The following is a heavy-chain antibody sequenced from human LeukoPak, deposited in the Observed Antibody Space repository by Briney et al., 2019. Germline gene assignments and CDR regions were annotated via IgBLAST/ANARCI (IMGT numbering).Heavy chain of an antibody. CDR1: GGSISSYY. D-gene: IGHD3-22*01. J-gene: IGHJ4*02. CDR3: ARAGYYDSSGYYY. CDR2: IYYSGST. V-gene: IGHV4-59*06. Sequence: SETLSLTCTVSGGSISSYYWSWIRQPPGKGLEWIGYIYYSGSTYYNPSLKSRVTISVDTSKNQFSLKLSSVTAADTAVYYCARAGYYDSSGYYYWGQGTLVTVSS.